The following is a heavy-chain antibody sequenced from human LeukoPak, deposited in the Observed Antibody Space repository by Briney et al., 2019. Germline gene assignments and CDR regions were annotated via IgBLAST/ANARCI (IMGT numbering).Heavy chain of an antibody. Sequence: SETLSLTCTVSGYSMSSGYYWGWIRQPPGKGLEWIGSIFHSGKTYYNPSLKSRVTISVDASKNQFSLKVNSVTAADTAIYYCARVGYNWNSWFDTWGQGTKVTVSS. D-gene: IGHD1-7*01. J-gene: IGHJ3*02. CDR1: GYSMSSGYY. CDR2: IFHSGKT. CDR3: ARVGYNWNSWFDT. V-gene: IGHV4-38-2*02.